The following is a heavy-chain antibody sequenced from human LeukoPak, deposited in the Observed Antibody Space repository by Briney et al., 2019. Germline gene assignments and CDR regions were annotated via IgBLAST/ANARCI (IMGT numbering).Heavy chain of an antibody. V-gene: IGHV3-74*01. CDR2: INSDGSGT. CDR3: ARSLRVRGVPDYMDV. D-gene: IGHD3-10*01. CDR1: GFTFSNYW. J-gene: IGHJ6*03. Sequence: GGSLRLSCAASGFTFSNYWMHWVRQAPGKGLVWVSHINSDGSGTSYADSVKGRFTISRDNAKNTLYLQMNSLRADDTAVYYCARSLRVRGVPDYMDVWGKGTTVTISS.